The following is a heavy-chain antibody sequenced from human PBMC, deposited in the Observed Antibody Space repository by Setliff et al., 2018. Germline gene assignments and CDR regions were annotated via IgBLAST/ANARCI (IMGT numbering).Heavy chain of an antibody. CDR2: INHSGST. CDR1: GGSFSGYY. CDR3: ARGASGYCSSTSCYTLYYYYYMDV. Sequence: KTSETLSLTCAVYGGSFSGYYWSWIRQPPGKGLEWIGEINHSGSTNYNPSLKSRVTISVDTSKNQFSLKLSSVTAADTAVYYCARGASGYCSSTSCYTLYYYYYMDVWGKGTTVTVSS. J-gene: IGHJ6*03. V-gene: IGHV4-34*01. D-gene: IGHD2-2*02.